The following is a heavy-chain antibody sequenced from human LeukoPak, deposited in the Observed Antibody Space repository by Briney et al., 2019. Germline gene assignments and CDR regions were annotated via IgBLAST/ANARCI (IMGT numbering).Heavy chain of an antibody. CDR3: ARDLTIFPYNRFDP. Sequence: SETLSLTCTVSGGSMSSGSSYWSWIRQPAGKGLEWIARIYTSGSTIYNPSLKSRVTISIDTSKNQFSLNLSSVTAADTAVYYCARDLTIFPYNRFDPWGQGTLVTVSS. D-gene: IGHD3-3*01. CDR2: IYTSGST. V-gene: IGHV4-61*02. J-gene: IGHJ5*02. CDR1: GGSMSSGSSY.